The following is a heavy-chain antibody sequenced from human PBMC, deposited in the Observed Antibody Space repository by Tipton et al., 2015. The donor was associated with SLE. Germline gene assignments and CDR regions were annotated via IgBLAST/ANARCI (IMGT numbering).Heavy chain of an antibody. CDR3: ARHVGGYSSSWYVRYFDL. V-gene: IGHV4-59*08. CDR1: GGSISSYY. CDR2: LYYSRSI. D-gene: IGHD6-13*01. J-gene: IGHJ2*01. Sequence: TLSLTCTVSGGSISSYYWSWIRQPPGKGLEWIGYLYYSRSINYNPSLKSRVTISVDTSKNQFSLKLSSVAAADTAVYYCARHVGGYSSSWYVRYFDLWGRGAPVTVSS.